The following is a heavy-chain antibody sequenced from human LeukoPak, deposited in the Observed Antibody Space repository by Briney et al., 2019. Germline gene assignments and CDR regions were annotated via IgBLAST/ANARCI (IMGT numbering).Heavy chain of an antibody. Sequence: GTSLRLSCAASGFTFSNYGMHWVRQAPGKGLEWVAVTWYDESNKYYADSVKGRFTISRDNSKNTLYLQMNSLRAEDTAVYYCARDYCGGDCYYFDYWGQGTLVSASS. V-gene: IGHV3-33*01. CDR2: TWYDESNK. D-gene: IGHD2-21*02. CDR3: ARDYCGGDCYYFDY. CDR1: GFTFSNYG. J-gene: IGHJ4*02.